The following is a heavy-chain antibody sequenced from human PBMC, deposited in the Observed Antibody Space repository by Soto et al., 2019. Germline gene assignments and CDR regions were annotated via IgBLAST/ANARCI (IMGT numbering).Heavy chain of an antibody. CDR3: ARVYSPYDYVWGSYRHPENWFDP. V-gene: IGHV4-4*07. D-gene: IGHD3-16*02. Sequence: TSETLSLTCTVSGGSISIYYWSCIRQPAGKGLEWIGRIYTSGSTNYNPSLKSRVTMSVDTSKNQFSLKLSSVTAADTDVYYCARVYSPYDYVWGSYRHPENWFDPWGKGTLVTVSA. J-gene: IGHJ5*02. CDR1: GGSISIYY. CDR2: IYTSGST.